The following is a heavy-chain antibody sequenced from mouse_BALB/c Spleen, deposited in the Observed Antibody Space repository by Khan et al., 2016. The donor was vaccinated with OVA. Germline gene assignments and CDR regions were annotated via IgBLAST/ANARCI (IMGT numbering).Heavy chain of an antibody. CDR1: GHTFTKYG. V-gene: IGHV9-3-1*01. CDR2: INTYTGEP. D-gene: IGHD2-10*01. CDR3: ARPPYFSYVMDN. Sequence: QIQLVQSGPELKKPGETVKISCKASGHTFTKYGMNWVKQAPGEGLKWMGWINTYTGEPTYADDFNGRFAFSLETSASTAYLQINNLKNEDTATYFCARPPYFSYVMDNWGQGTSVTGSS. J-gene: IGHJ4*01.